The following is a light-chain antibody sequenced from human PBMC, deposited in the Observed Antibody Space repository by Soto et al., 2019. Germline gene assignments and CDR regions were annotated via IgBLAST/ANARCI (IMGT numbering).Light chain of an antibody. CDR1: QTISSNY. J-gene: IGKJ4*01. CDR3: QQYESFFPLT. V-gene: IGKV3-20*01. Sequence: EIVFTQSPGTLSLSPGERATLSCRATQTISSNYLAWYRQKPGQAPKLRIHGASTRATGIPDRFSGSGSGTDFTLTISSLQPDDFATYHCQQYESFFPLTFGGGTKVDIK. CDR2: GAS.